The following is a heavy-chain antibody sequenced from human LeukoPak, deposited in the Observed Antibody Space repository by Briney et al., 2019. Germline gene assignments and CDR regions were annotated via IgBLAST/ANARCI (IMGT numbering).Heavy chain of an antibody. V-gene: IGHV3-23*01. CDR3: ARSAAGNNF. Sequence: GGSLRLSCAASGFTFSSYGMSWVRQAPGKGLEWVSGIRSSGDSTYYADSVKGRFTISRDNSKNTLYLQMNSLRAEDTALYYCARSAAGNNFWGQGTLVTVSS. CDR1: GFTFSSYG. J-gene: IGHJ4*02. CDR2: IRSSGDST. D-gene: IGHD6-13*01.